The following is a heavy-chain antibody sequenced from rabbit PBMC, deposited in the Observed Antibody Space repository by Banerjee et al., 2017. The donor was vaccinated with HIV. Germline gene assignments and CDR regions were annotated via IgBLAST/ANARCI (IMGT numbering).Heavy chain of an antibody. Sequence: VESGGDLVKPGASLTLTCTASGFSFSAGYYMCWVRQALGKGLEWIACIGAAGSGSTYYASWAKGRFTISKTSSTTVTLQMTSLTVADTATYFCARLSHGDGYVDLWGPGTLVTVS. CDR3: ARLSHGDGYVDL. CDR1: GFSFSAGYY. CDR2: IGAAGSGST. D-gene: IGHD6-1*01. V-gene: IGHV1S40*01. J-gene: IGHJ4*01.